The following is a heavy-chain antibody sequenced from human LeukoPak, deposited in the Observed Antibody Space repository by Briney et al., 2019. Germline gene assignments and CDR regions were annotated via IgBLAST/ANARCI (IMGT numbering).Heavy chain of an antibody. V-gene: IGHV3-23*01. J-gene: IGHJ4*02. CDR2: ISGSDGST. Sequence: QPGGSLRLSCAASGLTFSSYAMSWVRQAPGKGLEWVSSISGSDGSTYYADSVKGRFTISRDNSKNTLYLQMNSLRAEDTAVYYCAKFSDSSGYYSWDCWGQGTLVTVSS. CDR3: AKFSDSSGYYSWDC. CDR1: GLTFSSYA. D-gene: IGHD3-22*01.